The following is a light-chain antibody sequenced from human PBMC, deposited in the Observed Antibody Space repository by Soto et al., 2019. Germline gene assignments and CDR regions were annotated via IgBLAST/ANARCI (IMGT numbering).Light chain of an antibody. CDR2: GVS. V-gene: IGKV3-20*01. CDR1: QSVSNAF. J-gene: IGKJ2*01. CDR3: QQYSSLPHT. Sequence: ESVLTQSPGTLSLSPGERATLSCRASQSVSNAFFAWYQQKPGQAPRLLIYGVSSRATGIPDRFNGSGSGTDFTLTISRLEPEDFVVYFCQQYSSLPHTFGQGTKLEVK.